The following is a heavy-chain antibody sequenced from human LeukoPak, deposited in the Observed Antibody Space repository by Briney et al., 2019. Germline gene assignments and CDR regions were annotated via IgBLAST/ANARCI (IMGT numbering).Heavy chain of an antibody. CDR3: ARAKKGLAGFAP. CDR1: GGSISSGSYY. D-gene: IGHD6-6*01. V-gene: IGHV4-39*07. Sequence: SETLSLTCTVSGGSISSGSYYWGWIRQPPGKGLEWIGSIYYSGSTNYNPSLKSRVTISVDTSENQFSLKLSSVTAADTAVYFCARAKKGLAGFAPGGQGPLVTVYS. J-gene: IGHJ5*02. CDR2: IYYSGST.